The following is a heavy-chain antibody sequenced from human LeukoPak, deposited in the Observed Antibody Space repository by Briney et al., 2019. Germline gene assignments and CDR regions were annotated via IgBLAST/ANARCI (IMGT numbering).Heavy chain of an antibody. D-gene: IGHD1-1*01. CDR2: ISSSSYI. V-gene: IGHV3-21*01. Sequence: PGGSLRLSCAASGFTFSSYSMNWVRQAPGKGLEWVSSISSSSYIYYADSVKGRFTISRDNAKNSLYLQMNSLRAEDTAVYYCAREVWNASLYFDYWGQGTLVTVSS. CDR1: GFTFSSYS. J-gene: IGHJ4*02. CDR3: AREVWNASLYFDY.